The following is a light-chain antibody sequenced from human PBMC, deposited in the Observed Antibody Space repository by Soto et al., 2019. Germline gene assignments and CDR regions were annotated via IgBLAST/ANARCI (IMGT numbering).Light chain of an antibody. V-gene: IGLV2-11*01. Sequence: QSVLTQPRSVSGSPGQSVTISCTGTSSDVGGYNYVSWYQQHPGKAPKLMIYDVSKRPSGVPDRFSGSKSDNTASLTISGLQAEDEADYYCSSYAGRTLYVFGTGTKVTVL. CDR2: DVS. J-gene: IGLJ1*01. CDR1: SSDVGGYNY. CDR3: SSYAGRTLYV.